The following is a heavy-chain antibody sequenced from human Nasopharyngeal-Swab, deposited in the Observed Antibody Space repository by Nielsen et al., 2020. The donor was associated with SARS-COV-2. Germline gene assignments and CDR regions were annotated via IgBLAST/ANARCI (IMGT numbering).Heavy chain of an antibody. V-gene: IGHV3-11*01. D-gene: IGHD3-22*01. CDR3: ASSYYDSSGYYPDY. CDR1: GFTFSDYY. J-gene: IGHJ4*02. CDR2: ISSSGSTI. Sequence: GGSLRLSCAASGFTFSDYYMSRIRQAPGKGLEWVSYISSSGSTIYYADSVKGRFTISRDNAKNSLYLQMNSLRAEDTAVYYCASSYYDSSGYYPDYWGQGTLVTVSP.